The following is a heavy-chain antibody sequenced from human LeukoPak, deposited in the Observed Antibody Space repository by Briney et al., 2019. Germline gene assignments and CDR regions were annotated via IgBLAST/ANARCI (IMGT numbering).Heavy chain of an antibody. V-gene: IGHV3-23*01. CDR1: GFTFSSYG. D-gene: IGHD6-13*01. Sequence: PGGSLRLSCAASGFTFSSYGMTWVRQAQGKGLEWVSSISGNGGSTYYADSVKGRFTISRDNSKNTLYLQMNSLRAEDTAVYYCAKDWPYSSSWYGVGDYWGEGTLVTVS. J-gene: IGHJ4*02. CDR3: AKDWPYSSSWYGVGDY. CDR2: ISGNGGST.